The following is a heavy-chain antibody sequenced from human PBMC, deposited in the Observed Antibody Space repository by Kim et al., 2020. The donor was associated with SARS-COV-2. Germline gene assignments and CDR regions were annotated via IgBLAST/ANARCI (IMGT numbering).Heavy chain of an antibody. CDR3: AKAASGNIYYYY. CDR2: ISCNSDAI. Sequence: GGSLRLSCAASGFSFGNYAMHWVRQVPGSGPEWVSGISCNSDAIDYAESVKGRCTISRDNAKNSLYLQMNSLRAEDTAVYYCAKAASGNIYYYY. J-gene: IGHJ6*01. D-gene: IGHD3-3*01. V-gene: IGHV3-9*01. CDR1: GFSFGNYA.